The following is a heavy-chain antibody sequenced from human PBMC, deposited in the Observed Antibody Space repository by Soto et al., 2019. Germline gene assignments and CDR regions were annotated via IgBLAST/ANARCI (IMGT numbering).Heavy chain of an antibody. V-gene: IGHV2-5*02. J-gene: IGHJ4*02. Sequence: QITLNESGPTQVKPRQTLTLTCTFSGFSLTTSGVGVGWIRQSPGKAPEWLALIYWDDDKRYSPSLKSRLTITKDTSKNQVVLTMADLDPADTATYYCAHRVLRTVFGVVTTTAIYFDFWGQETPIDVSS. CDR3: AHRVLRTVFGVVTTTAIYFDF. CDR2: IYWDDDK. D-gene: IGHD3-3*01. CDR1: GFSLTTSGVG.